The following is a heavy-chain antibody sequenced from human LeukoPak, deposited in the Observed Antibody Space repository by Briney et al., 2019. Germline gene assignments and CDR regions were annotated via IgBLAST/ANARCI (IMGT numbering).Heavy chain of an antibody. V-gene: IGHV3-7*01. CDR2: IEGDGREK. J-gene: IGHJ3*01. CDR3: ARDPGYSEFDV. D-gene: IGHD4-11*01. Sequence: PGGSLRLSCAASGFTFSSYWMSWVRQAPGEGPEFVAHIEGDGREKSYVDSVKGRFTLSRDNAMNSVSLQMNSLRAEDTAVYYCARDPGYSEFDVCGQGAMVIVSS. CDR1: GFTFSSYW.